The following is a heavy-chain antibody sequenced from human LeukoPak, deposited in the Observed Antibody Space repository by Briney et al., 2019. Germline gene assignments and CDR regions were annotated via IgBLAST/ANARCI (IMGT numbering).Heavy chain of an antibody. D-gene: IGHD4-17*01. J-gene: IGHJ4*02. V-gene: IGHV1-18*01. CDR1: GYTFTSYG. Sequence: ASVKVSCKASGYTFTSYGISWVRQAPGQGLEWMGWISAYNGNTNYAQKLQGRVTMTTDTSTSTAYMELSSLRSADPAVYYRASPRLVRRDYGHHLVDYWGQGTLVTVSS. CDR2: ISAYNGNT. CDR3: ASPRLVRRDYGHHLVDY.